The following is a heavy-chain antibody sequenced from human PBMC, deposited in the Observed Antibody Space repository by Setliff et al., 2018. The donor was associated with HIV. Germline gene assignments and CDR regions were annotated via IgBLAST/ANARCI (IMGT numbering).Heavy chain of an antibody. Sequence: SETLSLTCTVSDSGTYYWNWIRQPAGKGLEWIGRVSSRGDTNYNPSLKSRVTMSVDTSKNQFSLKLTSVTASDTAVYYCARAAAGNTGPFDLWGQGSPVTGSS. V-gene: IGHV4-4*07. CDR1: DSGTYY. J-gene: IGHJ4*02. D-gene: IGHD4-17*01. CDR2: VSSRGDT. CDR3: ARAAAGNTGPFDL.